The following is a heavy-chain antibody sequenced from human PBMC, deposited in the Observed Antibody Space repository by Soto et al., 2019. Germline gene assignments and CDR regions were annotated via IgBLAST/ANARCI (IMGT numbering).Heavy chain of an antibody. CDR3: ARGYVRTFDY. V-gene: IGHV4-34*01. Sequence: QVQLQQWGAGLLKPSETLSLTCAVYGGSFSGYYWSWIRQPPGKGLEWIGEINHIGSTNYNPSLRRRVALTVDTSKNQFSLQLSSVPAADTAIWYCARGYVRTFDYWGQGTLVTVSS. D-gene: IGHD3-10*02. CDR2: INHIGST. CDR1: GGSFSGYY. J-gene: IGHJ4*02.